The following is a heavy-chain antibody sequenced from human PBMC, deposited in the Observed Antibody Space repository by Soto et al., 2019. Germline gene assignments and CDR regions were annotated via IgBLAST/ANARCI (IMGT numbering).Heavy chain of an antibody. CDR2: ISAYNGNT. V-gene: IGHV1-18*01. Sequence: GGSVKVSCKASCYTLTRYGIRWVRQAPGQGLEWMGWISAYNGNTNYAQKLQGRVTMTTDTSTSTAYMELRSLRSDDTAVYYCARVAPPGDYWGQGTLVTVSS. J-gene: IGHJ4*02. CDR1: CYTLTRYG. CDR3: ARVAPPGDY.